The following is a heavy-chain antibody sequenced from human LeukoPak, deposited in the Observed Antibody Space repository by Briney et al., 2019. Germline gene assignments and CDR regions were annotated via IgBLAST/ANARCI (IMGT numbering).Heavy chain of an antibody. D-gene: IGHD3-9*01. J-gene: IGHJ4*02. CDR2: IYYTGST. CDR1: GASMSDYY. Sequence: SETLSLTCTVSGASMSDYYWNWIRQPPGKGLEWIGYIYYTGSTNYNPSLKSRVTMSVDTSKNQISLKPSSVTAADSAVYYCVRRVRYFGQNDYWGQGTLVTVSS. V-gene: IGHV4-59*08. CDR3: VRRVRYFGQNDY.